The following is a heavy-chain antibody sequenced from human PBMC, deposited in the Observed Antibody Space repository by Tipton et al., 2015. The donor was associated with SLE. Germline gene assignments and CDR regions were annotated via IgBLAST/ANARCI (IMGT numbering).Heavy chain of an antibody. D-gene: IGHD2-2*01. CDR1: GYSISSGYY. CDR3: ARGRVVPAGNFDY. J-gene: IGHJ4*02. Sequence: TLSLTCTVSGYSISSGYYWGWIRQPPGKGLEWIATIYHNENTYYNPSLKSRITISVDTSKNQFSLNLKSVTAADTAVYYCARGRVVPAGNFDYWGQGTLVTVSS. V-gene: IGHV4-38-2*02. CDR2: IYHNENT.